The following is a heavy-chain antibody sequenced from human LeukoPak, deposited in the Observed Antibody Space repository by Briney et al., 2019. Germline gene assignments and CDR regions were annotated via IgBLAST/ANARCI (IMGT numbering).Heavy chain of an antibody. Sequence: SQTLSLTCTVSGGSISSGDYYWSWIRQPPGKGLEWIGYIYYSGSTYYNPSLKSRLTISLDTSKNQFSLRLSSVTAADTAVYYCARYYCSAANCPGIDYWGQGTLVTVSS. CDR1: GGSISSGDYY. J-gene: IGHJ4*02. D-gene: IGHD2-15*01. CDR3: ARYYCSAANCPGIDY. CDR2: IYYSGST. V-gene: IGHV4-30-4*01.